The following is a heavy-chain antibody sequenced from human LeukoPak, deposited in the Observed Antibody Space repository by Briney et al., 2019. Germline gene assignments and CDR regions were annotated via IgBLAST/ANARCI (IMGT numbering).Heavy chain of an antibody. J-gene: IGHJ4*02. Sequence: GGSLRLSCAASGFTFSSYAMSWVRQAPGKGLEWVSAISGSGGRIYYGASVKGRFTISRDNSKNTLNLQMNSLRAEDTAVYYCATSKYSGSYWGQGTLVTASS. D-gene: IGHD1-26*01. CDR2: ISGSGGRI. CDR3: ATSKYSGSY. V-gene: IGHV3-23*01. CDR1: GFTFSSYA.